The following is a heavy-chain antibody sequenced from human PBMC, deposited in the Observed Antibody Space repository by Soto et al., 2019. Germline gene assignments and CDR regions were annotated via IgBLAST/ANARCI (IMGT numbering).Heavy chain of an antibody. V-gene: IGHV5-51*01. CDR1: GYSFTSYW. CDR2: IYPGDSDT. D-gene: IGHD6-13*01. J-gene: IGHJ6*02. Sequence: PGESLKISCKGSGYSFTSYWIGWVRQMPGKGLEWMGIIYPGDSDTRYSPSFQGQVTISADKSISTAYLQWSSLKASDTAMYYCARRTSAAGTFISPYGMDVWGQGTKVTVSS. CDR3: ARRTSAAGTFISPYGMDV.